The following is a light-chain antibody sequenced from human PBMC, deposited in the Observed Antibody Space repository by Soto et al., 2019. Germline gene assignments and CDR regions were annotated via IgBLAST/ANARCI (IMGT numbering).Light chain of an antibody. CDR2: LVS. Sequence: QSALTQPASVSGSPGQSITMSCTGTSSDIGGYNYVSWDQLHPGKAPKLLILLVSNRPSGVSDRFSASKSGNTASLTISGLQAEDEADYHCSSYARVSVPDVIFGGGPKLTVL. CDR1: SSDIGGYNY. V-gene: IGLV2-14*01. J-gene: IGLJ2*01. CDR3: SSYARVSVPDVI.